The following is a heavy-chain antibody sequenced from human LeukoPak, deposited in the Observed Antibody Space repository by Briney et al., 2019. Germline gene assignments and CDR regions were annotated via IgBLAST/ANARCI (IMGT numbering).Heavy chain of an antibody. J-gene: IGHJ6*03. Sequence: GGSLRLSCAASGFTFGDYGMSWVRRAPGKGLEWVSGINWNGASTGCADSLKGRFTISRDNAKNSLYLQMNSLRAEDTALYYCARSTIIGYYYDYYMAVWGEGTPVTVSS. V-gene: IGHV3-20*04. CDR2: INWNGAST. CDR1: GFTFGDYG. D-gene: IGHD3-3*01. CDR3: ARSTIIGYYYDYYMAV.